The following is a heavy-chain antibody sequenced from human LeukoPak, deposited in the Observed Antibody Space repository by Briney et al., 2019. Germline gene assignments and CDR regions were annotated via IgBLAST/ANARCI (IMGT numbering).Heavy chain of an antibody. CDR2: TYYRSKWYN. CDR3: ARAVTMIVVVIDAFDI. D-gene: IGHD3-22*01. V-gene: IGHV6-1*01. CDR1: GDSVSSNSAA. Sequence: SQTLSLTCSISGDSVSSNSAAWNWIRQSPSRGLEWLGRTYYRSKWYNDYAVSVKSRITINPDTSKNQFSLQLNSVTPEDTAVYYCARAVTMIVVVIDAFDIWGQGTMVTVSS. J-gene: IGHJ3*02.